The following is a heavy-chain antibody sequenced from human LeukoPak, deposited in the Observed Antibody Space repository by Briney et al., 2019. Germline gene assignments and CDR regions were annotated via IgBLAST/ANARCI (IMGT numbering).Heavy chain of an antibody. D-gene: IGHD5-24*01. Sequence: PGGSLRLSCAASGFTFSTYWMSWVRQAPGKGLGWVANIKEDGSEKYYVDSVKGRFTISRDNAKNSLYLQMNSLRAEDTAVYYCARGGGYYFDYLGQGTLVTVSS. J-gene: IGHJ4*02. CDR2: IKEDGSEK. CDR1: GFTFSTYW. CDR3: ARGGGYYFDY. V-gene: IGHV3-7*01.